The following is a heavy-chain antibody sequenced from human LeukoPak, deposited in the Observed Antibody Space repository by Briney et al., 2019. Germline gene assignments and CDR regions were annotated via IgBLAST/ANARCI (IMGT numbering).Heavy chain of an antibody. CDR1: GYTFTSYG. CDR3: ATQPGGGVAAAVHDGY. D-gene: IGHD6-13*01. J-gene: IGHJ4*02. V-gene: IGHV1-18*01. CDR2: ISAYNGNT. Sequence: ASVKVSCKASGYTFTSYGISWVRQAPGQGLEWMGWISAYNGNTDYAQKLQGRVTMTTDTSTSTAYMELRSLRSDDTAVYYCATQPGGGVAAAVHDGYWGQGTLVTVSS.